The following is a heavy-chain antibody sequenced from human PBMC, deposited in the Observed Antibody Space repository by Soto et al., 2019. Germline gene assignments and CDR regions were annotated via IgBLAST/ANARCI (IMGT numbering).Heavy chain of an antibody. J-gene: IGHJ4*02. CDR2: INPSGDST. V-gene: IGHV1-46*01. CDR1: GYTFSSYY. D-gene: IGHD6-19*01. Sequence: QVQLVQSGAEVKKPGASVKVSCKASGYTFSSYYMHWVRQAPGQGLEWMGVINPSGDSTNYAQKFQGRVTMTRDTSTSTVYLEVTSLGSEDTAVYYCARVWSQMIVAATVFFDYGGQGNLVPVSS. CDR3: ARVWSQMIVAATVFFDY.